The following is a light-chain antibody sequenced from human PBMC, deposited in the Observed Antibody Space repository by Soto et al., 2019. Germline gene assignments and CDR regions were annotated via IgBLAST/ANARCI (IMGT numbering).Light chain of an antibody. CDR2: EVS. CDR3: SSYTTSSTLLYV. CDR1: SSDVGGYNS. J-gene: IGLJ1*01. V-gene: IGLV2-14*01. Sequence: QSVLTQPASVSGSPGQSITISCTGTSSDVGGYNSVSWYQQHPGKAPKLMIYEVSNRPSGVSNRFFGSKSGNMAFLTISGVQAEDEADYYCSSYTTSSTLLYVFGTGTKVTVL.